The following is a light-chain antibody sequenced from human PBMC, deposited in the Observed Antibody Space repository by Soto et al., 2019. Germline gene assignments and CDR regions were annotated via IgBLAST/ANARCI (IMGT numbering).Light chain of an antibody. CDR3: QQYNNWPPWT. J-gene: IGKJ1*01. Sequence: EIVMTQSPATLSPGERATLSCRASQSVSSNLAWYQQKPGQAPRLLIYGASTRATGIPARFSGSGSGTEFTLTISSLQSEDFAVYYCQQYNNWPPWTFGQGTKVEIK. CDR1: QSVSSN. V-gene: IGKV3-15*01. CDR2: GAS.